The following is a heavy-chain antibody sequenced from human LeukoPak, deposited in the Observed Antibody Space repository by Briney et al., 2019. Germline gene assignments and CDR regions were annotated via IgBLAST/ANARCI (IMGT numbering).Heavy chain of an antibody. V-gene: IGHV1-2*02. Sequence: ASVKVSCKASGYTLTGYYMHWVRQAPGQGPEWMGWINGNSGGTNYAQKFQGRVTMTRDTSMSTAYLDLSRLRSDDTAMYYCARGHGSGYTNWFDPWGQGTLVTVSS. J-gene: IGHJ5*02. CDR3: ARGHGSGYTNWFDP. D-gene: IGHD3-10*01. CDR2: INGNSGGT. CDR1: GYTLTGYY.